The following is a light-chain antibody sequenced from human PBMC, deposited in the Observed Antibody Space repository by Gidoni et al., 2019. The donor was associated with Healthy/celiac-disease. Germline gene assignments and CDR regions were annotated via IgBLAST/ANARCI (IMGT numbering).Light chain of an antibody. CDR2: AAS. CDR1: QSISSY. V-gene: IGKV1-39*01. CDR3: QQSYSTPWT. Sequence: DIQMTQSPSSLSASVGDRVTITCRASQSISSYLNWYQQKPGKAPKLLIYAASSLQSGVPSRCSGSGSATDVTLTISSRQPEEFATDYCQQSYSTPWTFGQGTKVEIK. J-gene: IGKJ1*01.